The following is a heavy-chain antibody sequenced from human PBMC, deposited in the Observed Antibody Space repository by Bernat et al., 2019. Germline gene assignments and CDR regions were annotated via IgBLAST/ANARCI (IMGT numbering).Heavy chain of an antibody. CDR2: MNPNSGNT. Sequence: QVQLVQSGAEVKKPGASVKVSCRASGYTFTNYDITWVRQATGQGLEWMGWMNPNSGNTGYAQKFQGRVTMTRSTSISTAYMELSSLRSEDTAVYYCARGVQNEQLVQDYYYYYMDVWGKGTTVTVSS. J-gene: IGHJ6*03. CDR1: GYTFTNYD. CDR3: ARGVQNEQLVQDYYYYYMDV. V-gene: IGHV1-8*01. D-gene: IGHD6-6*01.